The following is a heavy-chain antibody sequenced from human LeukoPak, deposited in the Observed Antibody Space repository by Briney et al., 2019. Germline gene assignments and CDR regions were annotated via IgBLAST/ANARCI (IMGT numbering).Heavy chain of an antibody. Sequence: GGSLRLSCAASGFTFSSYAMSWVRQAPGKGLELVSAISGSGGSTYYADSVKGRFTISRDNYKNTLSLQMNSLRAEDTAVYYCAKSGGAYGAQGLVYLGKTVIDYWGQGTLVTVSS. CDR1: GFTFSSYA. J-gene: IGHJ4*02. CDR3: AKSGGAYGAQGLVYLGKTVIDY. CDR2: ISGSGGST. D-gene: IGHD4-17*01. V-gene: IGHV3-23*01.